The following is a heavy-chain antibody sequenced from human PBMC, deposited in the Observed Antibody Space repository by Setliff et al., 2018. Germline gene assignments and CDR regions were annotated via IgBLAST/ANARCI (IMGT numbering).Heavy chain of an antibody. CDR1: GFTFSSYA. D-gene: IGHD1-26*01. CDR3: ARGWEVNHDAFDF. V-gene: IGHV3-21*01. CDR2: ISSSSRYI. J-gene: IGHJ3*01. Sequence: GGSLRLSCAASGFTFSSYAITWVRQAPGKGLEWVSSISSSSRYIYYADSLKGRFTISRDNAKNSLYLQMNSLRVEDTAVYYCARGWEVNHDAFDFWGQGTMVTVSS.